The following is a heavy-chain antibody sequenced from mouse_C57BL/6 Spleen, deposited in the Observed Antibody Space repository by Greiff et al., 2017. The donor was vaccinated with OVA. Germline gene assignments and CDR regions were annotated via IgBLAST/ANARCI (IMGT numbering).Heavy chain of an antibody. CDR2: ISGGGGNT. D-gene: IGHD2-3*01. V-gene: IGHV5-9*01. CDR1: GFTFSSYT. CDR3: ARHDGYPYYYAMDY. Sequence: EVKLMESGGGLVKPGGSLKLSCAASGFTFSSYTMSWVRQTPEKRLEWVATISGGGGNTYYPDSVKGRFTISRANAKNTLYLQMSSLRAEDTALYYCARHDGYPYYYAMDYWGQGTSVTVAS. J-gene: IGHJ4*01.